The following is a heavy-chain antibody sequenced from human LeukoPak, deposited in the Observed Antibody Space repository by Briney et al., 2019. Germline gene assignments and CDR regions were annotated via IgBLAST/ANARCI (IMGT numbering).Heavy chain of an antibody. CDR3: AIAKVGATFYYFDY. D-gene: IGHD1-26*01. V-gene: IGHV1-18*01. J-gene: IGHJ4*02. CDR2: ISAYNGNT. Sequence: ASVKVSCKASGHTFTSYGISWVRQAPGQGLEWMGWISAYNGNTNYAQKLQGRVTMTTDTSTSTAYMELRSLRSDDTAVYYCAIAKVGATFYYFDYWGQGTLVTVSS. CDR1: GHTFTSYG.